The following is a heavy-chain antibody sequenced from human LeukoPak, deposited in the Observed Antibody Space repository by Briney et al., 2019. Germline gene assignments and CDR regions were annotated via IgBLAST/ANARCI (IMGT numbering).Heavy chain of an antibody. CDR1: GFTFSSYG. CDR2: IRYDGSNK. Sequence: AGGSLRLSCAASGFTFSSYGMHWVRQAPGKGLEWVAFIRYDGSNKYYADSVKGRFTISRDNSKNTLYLQMNSLRAEDTAVYYCAKDRDTALYYWGQGTLVTVSS. D-gene: IGHD5-18*01. V-gene: IGHV3-30*02. CDR3: AKDRDTALYY. J-gene: IGHJ4*02.